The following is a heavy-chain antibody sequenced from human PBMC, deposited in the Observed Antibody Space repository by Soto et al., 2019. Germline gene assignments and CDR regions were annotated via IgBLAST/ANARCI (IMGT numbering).Heavy chain of an antibody. CDR2: ISYDGSNK. J-gene: IGHJ6*02. D-gene: IGHD3-9*01. Sequence: PGGSLRLSCAASGFTFSSYAMHWVRQAPGKGLEWVAVISYDGSNKYYADSVKGRFTISRDNSKNTLYLQMNSLRAEDTAVYYCARSGILTGYYYYYGMDVWGQGTTVTVSS. CDR1: GFTFSSYA. CDR3: ARSGILTGYYYYYGMDV. V-gene: IGHV3-30-3*01.